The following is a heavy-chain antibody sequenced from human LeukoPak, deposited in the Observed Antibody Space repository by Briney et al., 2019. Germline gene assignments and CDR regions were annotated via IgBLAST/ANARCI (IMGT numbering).Heavy chain of an antibody. CDR2: IIPIFATP. CDR1: GGTFNSYA. D-gene: IGHD2-8*01. CDR3: ARGMAEDYNYDMYV. V-gene: IGHV1-69*13. J-gene: IGHJ6*02. Sequence: SVRVSFKASGGTFNSYAINSVRQAPGHGLEWMRRIIPIFATPNYAQNFQGRVTVTADESTSTAYMELSSLRSEDTAVYFCARGMAEDYNYDMYVWGQGTTVTVSS.